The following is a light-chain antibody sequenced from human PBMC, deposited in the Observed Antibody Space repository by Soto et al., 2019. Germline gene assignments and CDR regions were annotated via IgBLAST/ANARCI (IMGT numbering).Light chain of an antibody. CDR1: QSVSSSY. V-gene: IGKV3-20*01. CDR2: GAS. Sequence: EIVLTQSPGTLSLSPGERATLSCRAIQSVSSSYLAWYQQKPGQAPRLLIYGASSRATGIPDRFSGSGSGTDFTLTISRLEPEDFAVYYCQQYGSSLLTFGQGTRLEIK. CDR3: QQYGSSLLT. J-gene: IGKJ5*01.